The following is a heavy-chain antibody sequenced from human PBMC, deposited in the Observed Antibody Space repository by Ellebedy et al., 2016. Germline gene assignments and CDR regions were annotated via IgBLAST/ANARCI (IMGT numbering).Heavy chain of an antibody. D-gene: IGHD3-10*01. V-gene: IGHV3-30*18. CDR3: AKVRSSEFYNKYDMDV. Sequence: GESLKISCAASGFTFSRYAIQWVRQAPGKGLEWVSLISDDGNDKFYTDSVRGRFTISRDNAKIRVDLQMNSLRVEDTAVYYCAKVRSSEFYNKYDMDVWGQGTTVTVSS. CDR1: GFTFSRYA. CDR2: ISDDGNDK. J-gene: IGHJ6*02.